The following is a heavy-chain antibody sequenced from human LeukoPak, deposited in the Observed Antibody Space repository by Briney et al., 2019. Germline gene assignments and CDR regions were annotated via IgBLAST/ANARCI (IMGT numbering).Heavy chain of an antibody. V-gene: IGHV3-30*18. J-gene: IGHJ4*02. Sequence: GGSLRLSCAASGFTFSSYGMHWVRQAPGKGLEWVAVISYDGSNKYYADSVKGRFTISRDNSKNTLYLQMNSLRAEDTAVYYCAKDGPHSGSYGFDYWGQGTLVTVSS. CDR3: AKDGPHSGSYGFDY. CDR1: GFTFSSYG. CDR2: ISYDGSNK. D-gene: IGHD1-26*01.